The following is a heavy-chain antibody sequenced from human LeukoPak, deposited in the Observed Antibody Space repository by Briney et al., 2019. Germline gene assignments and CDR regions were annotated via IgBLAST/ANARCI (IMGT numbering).Heavy chain of an antibody. Sequence: PGGSLRLSCAASGFGFSSYTMNWVRQAPGKGLEWVSSISASSAYIFCADSVKGRFTVSRDNAKSSLFLQMDRLSVEDTAVYYCARESATSSFSLDSWGQGVLVPVSS. CDR1: GFGFSSYT. CDR2: ISASSAYI. J-gene: IGHJ4*02. V-gene: IGHV3-21*01. D-gene: IGHD5-24*01. CDR3: ARESATSSFSLDS.